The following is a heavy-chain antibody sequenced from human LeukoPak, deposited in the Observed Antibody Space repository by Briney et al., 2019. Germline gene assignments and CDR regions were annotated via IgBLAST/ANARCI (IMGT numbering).Heavy chain of an antibody. D-gene: IGHD2-2*01. CDR1: GFTFSSYV. J-gene: IGHJ4*02. CDR2: ISDDGSNK. V-gene: IGHV3-30*18. Sequence: PGRSLRPSCAASGFTFSSYVMHCVRQAPGNGLEWVAVISDDGSNKYYADSVKGRFTISRDNTNNTLYLQMNSLRAEATAVYYCAKTNLGYCSSTSCYGNDYWGQGTLVTVSS. CDR3: AKTNLGYCSSTSCYGNDY.